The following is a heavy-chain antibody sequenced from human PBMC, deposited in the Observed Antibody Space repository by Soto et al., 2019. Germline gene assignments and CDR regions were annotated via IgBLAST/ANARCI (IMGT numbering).Heavy chain of an antibody. J-gene: IGHJ5*02. V-gene: IGHV1-46*01. CDR2: IKPLGFST. CDR3: ARAAGRFGELYWFDP. D-gene: IGHD3-10*01. Sequence: QVQLVQSGAAVKKPGASVKVSCKASGYTFTTYNIHWVRQAPGQGLEWVGMIKPLGFSTTYAQKFRGRVAMTRDTSSSTVYMELPNLRSDDTAVYYCARAAGRFGELYWFDPWGQGTLVIVSP. CDR1: GYTFTTYN.